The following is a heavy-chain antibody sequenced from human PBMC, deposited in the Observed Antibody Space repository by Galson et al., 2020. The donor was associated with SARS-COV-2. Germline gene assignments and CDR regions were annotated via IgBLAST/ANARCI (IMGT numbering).Heavy chain of an antibody. J-gene: IGHJ4*02. Sequence: ETSETLSLTCTVSGDSISSYYWSWIRQPPGKGLEWVGYIYDSGSTSYNPSLRSRVTMSVDTSNNLFSLRLTSVTAADTAVYYCARHEAVYSGSNVFDYWGQGTLVTVSS. CDR2: IYDSGST. CDR1: GDSISSYY. V-gene: IGHV4-59*08. D-gene: IGHD1-26*01. CDR3: ARHEAVYSGSNVFDY.